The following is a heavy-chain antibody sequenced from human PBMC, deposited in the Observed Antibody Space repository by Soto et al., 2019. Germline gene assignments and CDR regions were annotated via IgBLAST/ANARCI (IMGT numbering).Heavy chain of an antibody. D-gene: IGHD1-1*01. Sequence: QVHLVQSGAEVKKPGASVKVSCKASGYTFTSYGITWVRQAPGQGLEWMGWISAHNGNTDYAQKLQGRVIVTRDTSTMTSYMELRSQRSDATAVYYCARGRYGDYWGQGALVTVSS. CDR3: ARGRYGDY. V-gene: IGHV1-18*01. CDR1: GYTFTSYG. J-gene: IGHJ4*02. CDR2: ISAHNGNT.